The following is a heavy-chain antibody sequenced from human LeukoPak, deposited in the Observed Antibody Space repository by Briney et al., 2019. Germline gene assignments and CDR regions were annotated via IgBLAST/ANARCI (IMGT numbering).Heavy chain of an antibody. Sequence: SETLSLTRTVSGGSISSGGYYWSWIRQPPGKGLEWIGYIYHSGSTYYNPSLKSRVTISVDTSKNQFSLKLSSVTAADTAVYYCARVSLEWSVPNYYYYMDVWGKGTTVTVSS. CDR1: GGSISSGGYY. CDR3: ARVSLEWSVPNYYYYMDV. V-gene: IGHV4-61*08. J-gene: IGHJ6*03. CDR2: IYHSGST. D-gene: IGHD3-3*01.